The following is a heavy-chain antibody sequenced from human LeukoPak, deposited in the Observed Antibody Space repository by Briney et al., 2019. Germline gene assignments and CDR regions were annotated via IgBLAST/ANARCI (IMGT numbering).Heavy chain of an antibody. CDR2: IYPGDSDA. CDR1: GSRFTSYW. Sequence: GESLQISSQGFGSRFTSYWIGWVRQLPGKGLEWMGIIYPGDSDAKYSPSFQGQVTISADEYISAAYLQWTTLQASDTAMYYCVRRQYFDSSGYGIDYWGQGTLVTVSS. CDR3: VRRQYFDSSGYGIDY. D-gene: IGHD3-22*01. V-gene: IGHV5-51*01. J-gene: IGHJ4*02.